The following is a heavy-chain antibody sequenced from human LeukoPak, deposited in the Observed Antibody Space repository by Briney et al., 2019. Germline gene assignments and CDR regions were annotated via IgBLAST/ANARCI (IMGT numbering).Heavy chain of an antibody. D-gene: IGHD5-12*01. Sequence: GGSLRLSCAVSGFSFSDFYVSWIRQAPGKGLEWVSYISSDGTTMYYADSVKGRFTVSRDNAKNSLYLQMNSLRAEDTAVYYCARSRGYSYGPFDYWGQGTLVTVSS. J-gene: IGHJ4*02. CDR3: ARSRGYSYGPFDY. V-gene: IGHV3-11*01. CDR1: GFSFSDFY. CDR2: ISSDGTTM.